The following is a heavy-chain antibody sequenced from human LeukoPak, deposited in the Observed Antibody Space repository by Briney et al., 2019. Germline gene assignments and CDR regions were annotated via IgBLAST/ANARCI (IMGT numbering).Heavy chain of an antibody. J-gene: IGHJ4*02. CDR1: GGTFSSYA. Sequence: ASVKVSCKASGGTFSSYAISWVRQAPGQGLEWMGGIIPIFGTANYAQKFQGRVTITADESTSTAYMELSSLRSEGTAVYYCAREGGLSSSWFDYWGQGTLVTVSS. D-gene: IGHD6-13*01. CDR3: AREGGLSSSWFDY. V-gene: IGHV1-69*13. CDR2: IIPIFGTA.